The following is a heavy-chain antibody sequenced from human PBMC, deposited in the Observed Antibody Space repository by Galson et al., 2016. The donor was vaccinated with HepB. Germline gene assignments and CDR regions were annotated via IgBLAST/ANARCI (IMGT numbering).Heavy chain of an antibody. CDR1: GFNFSTFG. D-gene: IGHD5-24*01. Sequence: SLRLSCAASGFNFSTFGMQWVRQAPGQGLEWVAVIWYDGSHKFYTDSVKGRFTVSRDNSKSTLYLDMSSLRAEDTAVYYCARDLEADMTTMHSWFDPRGQGTLVVVSS. J-gene: IGHJ5*02. CDR3: ARDLEADMTTMHSWFDP. CDR2: IWYDGSHK. V-gene: IGHV3-33*01.